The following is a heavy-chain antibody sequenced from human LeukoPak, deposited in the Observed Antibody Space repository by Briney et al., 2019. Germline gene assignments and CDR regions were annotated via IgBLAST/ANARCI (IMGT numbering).Heavy chain of an antibody. CDR2: IYSSGTT. V-gene: IGHV4-31*03. CDR3: ARTDNSGYYVEQ. CDR1: GDSISSGGDY. D-gene: IGHD3-22*01. Sequence: SQTLSLTCTVYGDSISSGGDYWSWIRQHPGKGLEWIGYIYSSGTTYYNPSLKSRVTISLDTSKNQFSLELSSVTAADTAVFYCARTDNSGYYVEQWGQGTLVTVSS. J-gene: IGHJ4*02.